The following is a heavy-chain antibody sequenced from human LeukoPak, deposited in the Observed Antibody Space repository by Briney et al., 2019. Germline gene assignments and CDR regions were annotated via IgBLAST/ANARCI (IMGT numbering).Heavy chain of an antibody. CDR3: ARANLPEYYMDV. V-gene: IGHV4-59*01. Sequence: PSETLSLTCTVSGGSISSYYWSWIRQPPGKGLEWIGYIYYSGSTNYNPSLKSRVTISVDTSKNQFSLKLSSVTAADTAMYYCARANLPEYYMDVWGKGTTVTVSS. J-gene: IGHJ6*03. CDR1: GGSISSYY. CDR2: IYYSGST. D-gene: IGHD2-2*01.